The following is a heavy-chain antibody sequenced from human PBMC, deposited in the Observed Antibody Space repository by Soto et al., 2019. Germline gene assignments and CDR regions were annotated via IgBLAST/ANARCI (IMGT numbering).Heavy chain of an antibody. CDR3: ARYNWNYAGWFDP. D-gene: IGHD1-7*01. V-gene: IGHV4-39*07. CDR1: GGSISSSSYY. Sequence: SETLSLTCTVSGGSISSSSYYWGWIRQPPGKGLEWIGSIYYSGSTYYNPSLKSRVTISVDTSKNQFSLKLSSVTAADTVVYYCARYNWNYAGWFDPWGQGTLVTVS. CDR2: IYYSGST. J-gene: IGHJ5*02.